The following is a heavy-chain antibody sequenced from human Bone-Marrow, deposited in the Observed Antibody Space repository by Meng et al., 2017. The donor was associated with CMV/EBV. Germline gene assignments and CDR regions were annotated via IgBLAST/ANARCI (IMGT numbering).Heavy chain of an antibody. V-gene: IGHV3-7*01. CDR2: IDQHGSEK. CDR1: GFSFSDSW. CDR3: AREELGYCSSTSCYDHFDY. Sequence: GGSLRLSCGASGFSFSDSWMSWVRQAPGKGLEWVANIDQHGSEKYYADSVKGRFTISRDNAKNSLYLQMNSLRAEDTAVYYCAREELGYCSSTSCYDHFDYWGQGTLVTVSS. D-gene: IGHD2-2*01. J-gene: IGHJ4*02.